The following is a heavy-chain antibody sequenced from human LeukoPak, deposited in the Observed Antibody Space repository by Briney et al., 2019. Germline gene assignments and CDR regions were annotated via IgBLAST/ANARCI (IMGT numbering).Heavy chain of an antibody. CDR1: GGSISSYY. CDR2: IYYSGST. Sequence: SETLSLTCAVSGGSISSYYWSWIRQPPGKGLEWIGYIYYSGSTYYNPSLKSRVTISVDTSKNQFSLKLSSVTAADTAVYYCARGPPATVTRPNRGYNWFDPWGQGTLVTVSS. CDR3: ARGPPATVTRPNRGYNWFDP. D-gene: IGHD4-11*01. V-gene: IGHV4-30-4*08. J-gene: IGHJ5*02.